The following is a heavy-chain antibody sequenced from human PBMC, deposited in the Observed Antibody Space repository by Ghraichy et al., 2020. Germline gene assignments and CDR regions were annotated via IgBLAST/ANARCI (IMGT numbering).Heavy chain of an antibody. D-gene: IGHD3-3*01. CDR2: INHSGST. V-gene: IGHV4-34*01. CDR3: ARGDIWSGYPPTS. Sequence: SETLSLTCAVYGGSFSGYYWSWIRQPPGKGLEWIGEINHSGSTNYNPSLKSRVTISVDTSKNQFSLKLSSVTAADTAVYYCARGDIWSGYPPTSWGQGTLVTVSS. CDR1: GGSFSGYY. J-gene: IGHJ4*02.